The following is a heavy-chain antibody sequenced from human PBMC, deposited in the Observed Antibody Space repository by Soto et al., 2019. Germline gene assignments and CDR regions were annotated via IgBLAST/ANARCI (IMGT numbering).Heavy chain of an antibody. CDR1: GYTFTGYY. J-gene: IGHJ4*02. V-gene: IGHV1-2*02. Sequence: ASVKVSCKASGYTFTGYYMHWVRQAPGQGLEWMGWINPNSSGTNYAQKFQGRVTMTRDTSISTAYMELSRLRSDDTAVYYCARDTHDSSGYKGGYWGQGTLVTVSS. D-gene: IGHD3-22*01. CDR3: ARDTHDSSGYKGGY. CDR2: INPNSSGT.